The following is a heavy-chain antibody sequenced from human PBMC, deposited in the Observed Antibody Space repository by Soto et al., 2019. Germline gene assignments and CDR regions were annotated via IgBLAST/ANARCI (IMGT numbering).Heavy chain of an antibody. J-gene: IGHJ5*02. V-gene: IGHV3-33*01. D-gene: IGHD2-2*01. CDR1: GFTFSSYG. CDR2: IWYDGSNK. Sequence: GGSLRLSCAASGFTFSSYGMHWVRQAPGKGLEWVAVIWYDGSNKYYADSVKGRFTISRDNSKNTLYLQMNSLRAEDTAVYYCARDVVPAATPPNWFDPWGQGPLVTLSS. CDR3: ARDVVPAATPPNWFDP.